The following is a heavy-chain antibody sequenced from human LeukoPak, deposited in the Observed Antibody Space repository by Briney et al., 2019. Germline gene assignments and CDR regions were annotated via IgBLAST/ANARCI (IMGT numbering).Heavy chain of an antibody. CDR2: INNSGNTI. CDR1: GFTFSTYE. Sequence: GGSLRLSCAASGFTFSTYEMNWVRQAPGKGLEWVSSINNSGNTIYYADSVRGRFTISRDNSKNSLYLQMNSPRAEDTAVYYCASGAQSDYWGQGTLVTVSS. D-gene: IGHD1-26*01. J-gene: IGHJ4*02. V-gene: IGHV3-48*03. CDR3: ASGAQSDY.